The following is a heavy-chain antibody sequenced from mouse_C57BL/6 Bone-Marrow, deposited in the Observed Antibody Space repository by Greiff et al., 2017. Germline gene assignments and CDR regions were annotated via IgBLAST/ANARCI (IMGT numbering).Heavy chain of an antibody. CDR3: TTGGDYDGFDY. CDR1: GFNIKDDY. CDR2: IDPENGDT. V-gene: IGHV14-4*01. J-gene: IGHJ2*01. Sequence: EVQLQESGAELVRPGASVKLSCTASGFNIKDDYMHWVKQRPEQGLEWIGWIDPENGDTEYASKFQGKATITADTSSNPAYLQLSSLTSEDTAVYYCTTGGDYDGFDYWGQGTTLTVSS. D-gene: IGHD2-4*01.